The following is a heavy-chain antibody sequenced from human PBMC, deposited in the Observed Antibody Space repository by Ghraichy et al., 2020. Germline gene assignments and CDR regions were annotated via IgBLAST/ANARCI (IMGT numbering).Heavy chain of an antibody. CDR3: APTPAELDY. CDR2: ISSSSSYT. CDR1: GFTFSDYY. J-gene: IGHJ4*02. Sequence: GESLNISCAASGFTFSDYYMSWIRQAPGKGLEWVSYISSSSSYTNYADSVKGRFTISRDNAKNSLYLQMNSLRAEDTAVYYCAPTPAELDYWGQGTLVTVSS. V-gene: IGHV3-11*03. D-gene: IGHD2-15*01.